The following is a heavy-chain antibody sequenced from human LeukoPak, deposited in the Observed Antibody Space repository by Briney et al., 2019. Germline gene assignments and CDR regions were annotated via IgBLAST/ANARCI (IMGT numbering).Heavy chain of an antibody. V-gene: IGHV4-59*01. Sequence: KSSETLSLTCTVSGGSISSYYWSWIRQPPGKGLEWIGYIYYSGSTNYNPSLKSRVTISVDTSKNQFSLKLSSVTAADTAVYYCARGGRDTGPYWYFDLWGRGTLVTVSS. CDR1: GGSISSYY. J-gene: IGHJ2*01. D-gene: IGHD3-10*01. CDR2: IYYSGST. CDR3: ARGGRDTGPYWYFDL.